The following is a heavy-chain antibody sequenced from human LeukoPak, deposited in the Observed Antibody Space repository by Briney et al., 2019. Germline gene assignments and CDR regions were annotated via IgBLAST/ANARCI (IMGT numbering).Heavy chain of an antibody. Sequence: SETLSLTCAVYGGSFSGYYWSWIRQPPGKGLEWIGYISYSGSTNYNPSLKSRVTIPADTSKNQVSLTLSSVTAADTAVYYCARHPELYFFDYWGQGTLVTVSS. CDR1: GGSFSGYY. CDR2: ISYSGST. V-gene: IGHV4-59*08. D-gene: IGHD3-10*01. CDR3: ARHPELYFFDY. J-gene: IGHJ4*02.